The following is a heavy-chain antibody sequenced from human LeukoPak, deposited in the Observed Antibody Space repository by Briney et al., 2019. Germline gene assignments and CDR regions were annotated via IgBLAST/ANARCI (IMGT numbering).Heavy chain of an antibody. D-gene: IGHD3-22*01. CDR2: IYSGGST. CDR3: ARVDYYDSSYFDY. J-gene: IGHJ4*02. V-gene: IGHV3-53*01. Sequence: PGGSLRLSCAASGFTVSSNYMSWVRQAPGKGLEWVSVIYSGGSTYYADSVKGRFTISRDNSKNTLYLQMNSLRAEDTAVYYCARVDYYDSSYFDYWGQGTLVTVSS. CDR1: GFTVSSNY.